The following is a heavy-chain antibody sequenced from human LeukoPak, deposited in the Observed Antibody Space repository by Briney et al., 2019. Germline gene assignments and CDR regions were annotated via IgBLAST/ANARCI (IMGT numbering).Heavy chain of an antibody. V-gene: IGHV4-59*11. D-gene: IGHD3-10*01. CDR2: IYHSGAA. CDR3: AKEANYYGSGSYFEETFDY. J-gene: IGHJ4*02. Sequence: SETLSLTCNVSGVSISTHYWSWIRQSPGKGLEWIGLIYHSGAANYNPSLKSRVTISIDTSKNEFSLKLTSVTAADTAVYFCAKEANYYGSGSYFEETFDYWGQGSLVTVSS. CDR1: GVSISTHY.